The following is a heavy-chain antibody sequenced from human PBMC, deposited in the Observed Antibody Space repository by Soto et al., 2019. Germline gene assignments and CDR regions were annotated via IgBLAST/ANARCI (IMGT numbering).Heavy chain of an antibody. V-gene: IGHV1-2*02. CDR3: ARDYSRGYFFLKLLLLGYGMDV. CDR1: GYTFTGYY. CDR2: INPNSGGT. J-gene: IGHJ6*02. D-gene: IGHD1-26*01. Sequence: GASVKVSCKASGYTFTGYYMHWVRQAPGQGLEWMGWINPNSGGTNYAQKFQGRVTMTRDTSISTAYMELSRLRSDDTAVYYCARDYSRGYFFLKLLLLGYGMDVCGQGTTVTVSS.